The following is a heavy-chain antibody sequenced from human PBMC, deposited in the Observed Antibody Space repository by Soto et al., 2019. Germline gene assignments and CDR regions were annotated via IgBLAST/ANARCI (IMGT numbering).Heavy chain of an antibody. CDR2: ISSLGGDSI. CDR1: QFTFSSYA. Sequence: GGSLRLSCAASQFTFSSYAMTWVRQAPGKGLEWVSTISSLGGDSIYYTESVKGRFTISRDNSKNTMYLQMNSLRAEDTALYYCAKSERLRGWFDSWGQGTLVTVSS. J-gene: IGHJ5*01. CDR3: AKSERLRGWFDS. D-gene: IGHD3-16*01. V-gene: IGHV3-23*01.